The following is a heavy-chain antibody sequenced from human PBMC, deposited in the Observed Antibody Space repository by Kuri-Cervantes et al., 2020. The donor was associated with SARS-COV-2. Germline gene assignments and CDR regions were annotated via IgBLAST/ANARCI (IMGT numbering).Heavy chain of an antibody. CDR3: ARDPTAHYDFWTGYYGNNWFDP. Sequence: GGSLRLSCAASGFTFIGHAMNWFRQAPGKGLEWFSGISGSGGRTYYADSVKGRFTISRDNSKNTLYLEMNSLRAEDTAVYYCARDPTAHYDFWTGYYGNNWFDPWGQGTLVTVSS. D-gene: IGHD3-3*01. CDR1: GFTFIGHA. J-gene: IGHJ5*02. V-gene: IGHV3-23*01. CDR2: ISGSGGRT.